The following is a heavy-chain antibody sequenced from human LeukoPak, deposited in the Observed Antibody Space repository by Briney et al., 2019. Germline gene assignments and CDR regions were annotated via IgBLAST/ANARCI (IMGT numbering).Heavy chain of an antibody. CDR3: AKALLGATRGIDY. D-gene: IGHD1-26*01. CDR2: TSASGGST. CDR1: GFTFSSYS. Sequence: GGSLRLSCAASGFTFSSYSMNWVRQAPGKGLEWVSATSASGGSTYYADSVKGRFTISRDNSKNTLYLQLNSLRAEDTAVYYCAKALLGATRGIDYWGQGTLVTVSS. J-gene: IGHJ4*02. V-gene: IGHV3-23*01.